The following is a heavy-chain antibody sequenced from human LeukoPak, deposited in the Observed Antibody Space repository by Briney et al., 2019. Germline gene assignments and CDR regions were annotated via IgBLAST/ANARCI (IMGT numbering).Heavy chain of an antibody. V-gene: IGHV1-2*02. CDR3: ASGGGSSGFPDD. CDR2: INPNSGGT. Sequence: ASVNVSCKSSGYTFNYYMHRVRQAPGHPLEWMGWINPNSGGTNYAQNFLGRVTVTRDTSISTAYMELSRLRSDDTAMYYCASGGGSSGFPDDWGQGTLVTVSS. J-gene: IGHJ4*02. CDR1: GYTFNYY. D-gene: IGHD3-22*01.